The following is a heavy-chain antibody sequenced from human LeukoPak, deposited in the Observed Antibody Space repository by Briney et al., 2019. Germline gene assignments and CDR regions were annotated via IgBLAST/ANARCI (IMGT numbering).Heavy chain of an antibody. CDR2: INPSGGSK. Sequence: ASAKVSCKSSGYTFTSYYMYWVRQAPGQGLEWMGIINPSGGSKSYAQKFQGRVTMTRDTSTSTVYMELSSLRSEDTAVYYCARDSGMVRGTVDYWGQGTLVTVSS. CDR3: ARDSGMVRGTVDY. J-gene: IGHJ4*02. V-gene: IGHV1-46*01. D-gene: IGHD3-10*01. CDR1: GYTFTSYY.